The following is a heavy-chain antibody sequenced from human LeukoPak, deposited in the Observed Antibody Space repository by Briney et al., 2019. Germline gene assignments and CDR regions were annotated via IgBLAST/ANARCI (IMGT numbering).Heavy chain of an antibody. CDR3: ARVDTGYYYMDV. J-gene: IGHJ6*03. CDR1: GYSISSGYY. V-gene: IGHV4-38-2*01. D-gene: IGHD5-18*01. CDR2: IFDSGST. Sequence: SETLSLTCAVSGYSISSGYYRGWIRPPPGKGLEWIGCIFDSGSTYYNPSLKSRVTISVDTSKKQFSLKLSSLTAADTAVYFCARVDTGYYYMDVWGKGTTVTVSS.